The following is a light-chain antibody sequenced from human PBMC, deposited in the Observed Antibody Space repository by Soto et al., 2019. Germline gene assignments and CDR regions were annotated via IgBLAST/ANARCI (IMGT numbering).Light chain of an antibody. Sequence: DIQMTQSPSSLSASVGDRVTITCLASQDISNYLNWYQQKPGKAPKLLIYDASNLETGVPSRFSGSGSGTDFTCTISSLQPEDIATFYCQQYDNLPFTFGPGTKVDIK. CDR3: QQYDNLPFT. CDR2: DAS. CDR1: QDISNY. V-gene: IGKV1-33*01. J-gene: IGKJ3*01.